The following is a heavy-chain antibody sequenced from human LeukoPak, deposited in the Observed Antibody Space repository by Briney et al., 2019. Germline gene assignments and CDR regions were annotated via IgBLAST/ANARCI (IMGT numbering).Heavy chain of an antibody. Sequence: GGSLRLSCAASGFTFSSYSMNWVRQAPGKGLEWVSSISSSSNYIYYADSVKGRFTISRDNAKNSLYLQMNSLRAEDTAVYYCARGDYTNWFDPWGQGTLVTVSS. V-gene: IGHV3-21*01. D-gene: IGHD4-11*01. CDR2: ISSSSNYI. CDR1: GFTFSSYS. CDR3: ARGDYTNWFDP. J-gene: IGHJ5*02.